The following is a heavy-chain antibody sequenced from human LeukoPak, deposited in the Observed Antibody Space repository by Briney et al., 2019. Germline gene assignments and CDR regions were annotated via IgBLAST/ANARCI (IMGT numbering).Heavy chain of an antibody. CDR2: IKQDGSDK. J-gene: IGHJ5*02. Sequence: PGGSLRLSCAASGFTFSSYWMSWVRQAPGKGLEWVANIKQDGSDKNYVDSAKGRFTISRDNAKNSLYLQMNSLRAEDTAVYYCAMGFGEFSWGQGTLVTVSS. CDR3: AMGFGEFS. CDR1: GFTFSSYW. D-gene: IGHD3-10*01. V-gene: IGHV3-7*04.